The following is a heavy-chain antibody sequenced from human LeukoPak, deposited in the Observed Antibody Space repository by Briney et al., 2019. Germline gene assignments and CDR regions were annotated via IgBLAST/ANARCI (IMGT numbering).Heavy chain of an antibody. CDR2: ISSSGSTI. D-gene: IGHD3-22*01. CDR3: AKEAYYYDSSGYYHYFDY. CDR1: GFTFSDYY. V-gene: IGHV3-11*01. Sequence: PGGSLRLSCAASGFTFSDYYMSWIRQAPGKGLEWVSYISSSGSTIYYADSVKGRFTISRDNSKNTLYLQMNSLRAEDTAVYYCAKEAYYYDSSGYYHYFDYWGQGTLVTVSS. J-gene: IGHJ4*02.